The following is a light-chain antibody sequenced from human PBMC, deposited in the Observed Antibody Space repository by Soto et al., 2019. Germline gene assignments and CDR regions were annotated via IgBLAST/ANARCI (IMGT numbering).Light chain of an antibody. CDR1: QSISSW. J-gene: IGKJ2*02. CDR3: QQYNSYSRT. Sequence: DIQMTQSPSTLSASVGDRVTITCRASQSISSWLAWYQQKPGKAPKVLIYKASILQSGVPSRFSGSGSGTEFTPTISSLQPDDFATYYCQQYNSYSRTFGQGTKLEIK. V-gene: IGKV1-5*03. CDR2: KAS.